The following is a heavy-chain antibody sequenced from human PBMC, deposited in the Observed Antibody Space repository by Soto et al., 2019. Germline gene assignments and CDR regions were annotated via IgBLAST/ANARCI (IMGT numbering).Heavy chain of an antibody. CDR2: IYYSGST. D-gene: IGHD3-16*01. CDR3: ARVVWGSVDY. V-gene: IGHV4-61*01. J-gene: IGHJ4*02. Sequence: SETLSLTCTVSGGSVSSGSYYWSWIRQPPGKGLEWIGYIYYSGSTNYNPSLKSRVTISVDTSKNQFSLKLSSVTAADTAVYYCARVVWGSVDYWGQGTLVTVSS. CDR1: GGSVSSGSYY.